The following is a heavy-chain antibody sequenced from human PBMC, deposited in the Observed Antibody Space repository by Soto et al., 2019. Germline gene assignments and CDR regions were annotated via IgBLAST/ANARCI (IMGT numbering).Heavy chain of an antibody. D-gene: IGHD3-3*01. J-gene: IGHJ6*02. Sequence: GGSLRLSCAASGFTFSSYAMSWVRQAPGKGLEWVSAISGSGGSTYYADSVKGRFTISRDNSKNTLYLQMNSLRAEDTAVYYCAKAPFLDYDFWSGPPLPEYYYYGMDVWGQGTPVTVSS. CDR2: ISGSGGST. V-gene: IGHV3-23*01. CDR1: GFTFSSYA. CDR3: AKAPFLDYDFWSGPPLPEYYYYGMDV.